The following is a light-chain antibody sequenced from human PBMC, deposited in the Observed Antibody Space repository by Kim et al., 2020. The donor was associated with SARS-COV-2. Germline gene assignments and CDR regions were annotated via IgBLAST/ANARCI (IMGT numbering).Light chain of an antibody. J-gene: IGKJ1*01. V-gene: IGKV3-11*01. CDR3: QQRGA. CDR2: DAS. Sequence: ATLSWSPGERATRSCRASQSIDSYLAWYQQKPGQAPRFLIYDASNRATGIPARFSGSGSGTDFTLTISSLEPEDFAVYYCQQRGAFGQGTKVDIK. CDR1: QSIDSY.